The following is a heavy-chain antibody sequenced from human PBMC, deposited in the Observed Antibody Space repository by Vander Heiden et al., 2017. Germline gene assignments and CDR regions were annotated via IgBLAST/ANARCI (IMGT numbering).Heavy chain of an antibody. J-gene: IGHJ4*02. CDR2: IKSYDGST. V-gene: IGHV1-46*01. Sequence: VLLVQSGAEVKKPGASVKVSCKASGYTFTSYHMHWVRQAPGQGLEWMAIIKSYDGSTIYAQKFQGRVTMTRDTSTNIVYMELSSLRSEDTAVYYCARELRDGYYFDYWGQGTLVTVS. CDR1: GYTFTSYH. CDR3: ARELRDGYYFDY. D-gene: IGHD2-2*03.